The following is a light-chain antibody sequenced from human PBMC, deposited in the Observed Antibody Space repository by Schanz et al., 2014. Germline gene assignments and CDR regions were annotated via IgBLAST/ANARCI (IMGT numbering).Light chain of an antibody. CDR3: HQYGSSPFT. V-gene: IGKV3-20*01. Sequence: EIVLTQSPGTLSLSPGERATLSCRASQSVSSSYLAWYQQKPGQAPRLLIYCASSRATGIPDRFSGSGSGTDFALTVSRLEPKDCAVYYCHQYGSSPFTFGPGTTVDIK. CDR1: QSVSSSY. CDR2: CAS. J-gene: IGKJ3*01.